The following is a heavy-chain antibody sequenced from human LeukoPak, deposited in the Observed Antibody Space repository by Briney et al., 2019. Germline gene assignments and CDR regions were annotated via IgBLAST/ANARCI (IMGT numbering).Heavy chain of an antibody. CDR2: ISSYGGRT. J-gene: IGHJ4*02. V-gene: IGHV3-64*01. CDR1: GFTFSSYA. D-gene: IGHD2-21*02. CDR3: ATSYWGGDCYSGNFDY. Sequence: GGSLRLSCAASGFTFSSYAKHWVRQPPGKGLEYVSTISSYGGRTYYANSVKGRFTISRDNSKNTLYLQMGSLRAEDMAVYYCATSYWGGDCYSGNFDYWGQGTLVTVSS.